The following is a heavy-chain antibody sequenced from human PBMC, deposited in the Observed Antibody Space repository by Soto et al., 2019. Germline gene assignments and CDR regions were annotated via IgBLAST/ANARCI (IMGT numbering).Heavy chain of an antibody. Sequence: PSETLSLTCTVSGDFINSDYWSWVRQPPGKGLEWIGYIYNSGSTNYNPSLKSRVTMSLDPSKNQFSLKLSSVTAADTAVYYCARYLRNGLYYMEVWGEGTTVTLSS. V-gene: IGHV4-59*08. D-gene: IGHD3-3*01. CDR1: GDFINSDY. J-gene: IGHJ6*03. CDR2: IYNSGST. CDR3: ARYLRNGLYYMEV.